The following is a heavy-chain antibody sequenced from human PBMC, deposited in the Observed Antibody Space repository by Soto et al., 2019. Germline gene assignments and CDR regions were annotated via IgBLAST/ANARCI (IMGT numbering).Heavy chain of an antibody. CDR1: GGSISSGDYY. J-gene: IGHJ4*02. CDR2: IYYSGST. CDR3: ARAQGSGFLVS. Sequence: QVQLQESGPGLVKPSQTLSLTCTVSGGSISSGDYYWSWIRQPPGKGLEWIGYIYYSGSTYYNPSLKSRVTIPVVTSNNPSARKLSSGTAADTAVDYCARAQGSGFLVSWGQGTLVTVSS. D-gene: IGHD3-10*01. V-gene: IGHV4-30-4*01.